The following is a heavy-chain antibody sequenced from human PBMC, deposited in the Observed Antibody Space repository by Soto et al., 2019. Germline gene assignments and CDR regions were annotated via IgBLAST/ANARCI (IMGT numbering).Heavy chain of an antibody. CDR3: ARDCSSTSCYHGMDV. Sequence: GGSLRLSCAASEFTFGNYWMHWVRQSPGKGLEWVSSISSSSSYIYYADSVKGRFTISRDNAKNSLYLQMNSLRAEDTAVYYCARDCSSTSCYHGMDVWGQGTTVTVSS. J-gene: IGHJ6*02. D-gene: IGHD2-2*01. CDR2: ISSSSSYI. CDR1: EFTFGNYW. V-gene: IGHV3-21*01.